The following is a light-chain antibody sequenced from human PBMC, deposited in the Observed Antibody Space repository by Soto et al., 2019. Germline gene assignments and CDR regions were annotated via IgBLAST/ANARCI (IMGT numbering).Light chain of an antibody. CDR2: AES. V-gene: IGKV1-39*01. CDR3: QQSYSTPRT. J-gene: IGKJ1*01. Sequence: DIQMIQSPSSLSASVGDRITITCRTSQGISSNLNWYQQKPGKAPKLLIYAESSLQSGVPSRFSGSGSGTDFTLTISSLQPEDFATYYCQQSYSTPRTFGQGTKVEIK. CDR1: QGISSN.